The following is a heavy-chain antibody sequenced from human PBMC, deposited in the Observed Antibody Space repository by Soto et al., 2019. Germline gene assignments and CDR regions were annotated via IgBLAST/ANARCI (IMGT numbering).Heavy chain of an antibody. CDR1: GGSISSYY. J-gene: IGHJ6*02. D-gene: IGHD5-18*01. CDR2: IYYSGST. V-gene: IGHV4-59*01. CDR3: ARVPGYSYDTINYYYYGMDV. Sequence: SETLSLTCTVSGGSISSYYWSWIRQPPGKGLEWIGYIYYSGSTNYNPSLKSRVTISVDTSKNQFSLKLSSVTAADTAVYYCARVPGYSYDTINYYYYGMDVWGQGTTVTVSS.